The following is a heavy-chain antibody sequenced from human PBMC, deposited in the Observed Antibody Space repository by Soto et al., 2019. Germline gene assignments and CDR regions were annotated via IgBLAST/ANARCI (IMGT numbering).Heavy chain of an antibody. CDR1: GYTFTSYA. Sequence: GALVKVSCKASGYTFTSYAMHWVRQAPGQRLEWMGWINAGNGNTKYSQKFQGRVTITRDTSASTAYLQWSSLKASDTAMYYCARQGGYYSEGIYYYYYMDVWGKGTTVTVSS. CDR3: ARQGGYYSEGIYYYYYMDV. J-gene: IGHJ6*03. CDR2: INAGNGNT. D-gene: IGHD3-3*01. V-gene: IGHV1-3*01.